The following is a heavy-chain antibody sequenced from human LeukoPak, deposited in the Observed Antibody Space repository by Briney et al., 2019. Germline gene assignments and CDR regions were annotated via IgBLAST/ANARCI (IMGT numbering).Heavy chain of an antibody. V-gene: IGHV3-7*01. D-gene: IGHD5-12*01. Sequence: PGGSLRLSCAASGFTFSSYWMSWVRQAPGKGLEWVANIKQDGSEKYYVDSVKGRFTISRDNAKNSLYLQMNSLRAEDPAVYYCARGFSVATPHYWGQGTLVTVSS. J-gene: IGHJ4*02. CDR3: ARGFSVATPHY. CDR1: GFTFSSYW. CDR2: IKQDGSEK.